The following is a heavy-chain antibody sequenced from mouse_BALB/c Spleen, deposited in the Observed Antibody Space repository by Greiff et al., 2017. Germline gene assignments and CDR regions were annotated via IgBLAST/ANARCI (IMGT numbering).Heavy chain of an antibody. D-gene: IGHD4-1*02. CDR2: IRNKANGYTT. V-gene: IGHV7-3*02. CDR3: ARAQLGQYYFDY. Sequence: EVQGVESGGGLVQPGGSLRLSCATSGFTFTDYYMSWVRQPPGKALEWLGFIRNKANGYTTEYSASVKGRFTISRDNSQSILYLQMNTLRAEDSATYYCARAQLGQYYFDYWGQGTTLTVSS. CDR1: GFTFTDYY. J-gene: IGHJ2*01.